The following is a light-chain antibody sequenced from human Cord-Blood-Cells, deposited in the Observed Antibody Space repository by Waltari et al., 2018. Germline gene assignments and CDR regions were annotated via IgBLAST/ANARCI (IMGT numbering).Light chain of an antibody. CDR2: EVS. V-gene: IGLV2-14*01. CDR1: SSDVGGHNY. CDR3: SSYTSSSTYV. Sequence: QSALTQPASVSGSPGQSITISCTGTSSDVGGHNYVSWYQQHPGKAPKLIIYEVSNRPSGVSSRHTGANSGTTASLTISGLQAEDEADYYCSSYTSSSTYVFGTGTKVTVL. J-gene: IGLJ1*01.